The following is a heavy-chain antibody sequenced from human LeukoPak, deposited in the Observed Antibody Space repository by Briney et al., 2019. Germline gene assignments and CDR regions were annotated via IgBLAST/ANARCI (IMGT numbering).Heavy chain of an antibody. Sequence: GGSLGLSCAASGFTFSSYSMNWVRQAPGKGLEWLSYISSSSSIIYYADSVKGRFTISRDNAKNSLYLQMNSLRDEDTAVYYCARDGDSSGYYDAFDIWAQGTMATVTS. J-gene: IGHJ3*02. V-gene: IGHV3-48*02. CDR2: ISSSSSII. CDR3: ARDGDSSGYYDAFDI. D-gene: IGHD3-22*01. CDR1: GFTFSSYS.